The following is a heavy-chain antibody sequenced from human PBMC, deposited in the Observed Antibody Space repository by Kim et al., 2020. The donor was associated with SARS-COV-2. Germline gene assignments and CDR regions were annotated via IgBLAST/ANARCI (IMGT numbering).Heavy chain of an antibody. D-gene: IGHD3-3*01. V-gene: IGHV5-51*01. Sequence: GESLKISCKGSGYSFTSYWIGWVRQMPGKGLEWMGIIYPGDSDTRYSPSFQGQVTISADKSISTAYLQWSSLKASDTAMYYCASHKAITGRLLYPYYYYGMDVWGQGTTVTVSS. CDR1: GYSFTSYW. CDR2: IYPGDSDT. CDR3: ASHKAITGRLLYPYYYYGMDV. J-gene: IGHJ6*02.